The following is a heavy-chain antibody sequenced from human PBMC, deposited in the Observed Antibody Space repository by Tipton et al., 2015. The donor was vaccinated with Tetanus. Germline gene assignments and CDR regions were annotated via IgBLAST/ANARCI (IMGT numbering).Heavy chain of an antibody. CDR2: IYFNGTT. V-gene: IGHV4-61*01. J-gene: IGHJ3*02. CDR3: ARRRYTWNRGGFDI. D-gene: IGHD1-20*01. Sequence: TLSLTCIVSGASARSTKYYWSWIRQPPGKGLEWIGYIYFNGTTKYNPSLESRVTISVDTSNRQFSLSLDSVTAADTGVYFCARRRYTWNRGGFDIWGQGTLVTVSS. CDR1: GASARSTKYY.